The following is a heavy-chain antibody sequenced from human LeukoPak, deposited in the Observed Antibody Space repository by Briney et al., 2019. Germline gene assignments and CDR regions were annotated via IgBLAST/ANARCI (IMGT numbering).Heavy chain of an antibody. V-gene: IGHV3-73*01. CDR1: GFTFNGSA. CDR3: TRRHYGDYVVDN. D-gene: IGHD4-17*01. CDR2: IRSKAHRYAT. J-gene: IGHJ4*02. Sequence: GGSLKLSCATSGFTFNGSALHWVRQASGQGLEWVGRIRSKAHRYATAYAASVKGRFAVSRDDSKNMAYLQMNSLKTEDTAIYYCTRRHYGDYVVDNWGQGTLVTVSS.